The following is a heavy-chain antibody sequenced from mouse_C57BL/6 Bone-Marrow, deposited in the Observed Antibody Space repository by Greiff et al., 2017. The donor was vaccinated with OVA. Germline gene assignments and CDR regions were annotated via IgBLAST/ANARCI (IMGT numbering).Heavy chain of an antibody. Sequence: QVQLQQPGAELVKPGASVKLSCKASGYTFTSYWMQWVKQRPGQGLEWIGEIDPSDSYTNYNQKFKGKATLTVDTSSSTAYMQLSSLTSEDSAVYYCGYSKGYYAMDYWGQGTSVTVSS. CDR3: GYSKGYYAMDY. CDR2: IDPSDSYT. V-gene: IGHV1-50*01. J-gene: IGHJ4*01. D-gene: IGHD2-5*01. CDR1: GYTFTSYW.